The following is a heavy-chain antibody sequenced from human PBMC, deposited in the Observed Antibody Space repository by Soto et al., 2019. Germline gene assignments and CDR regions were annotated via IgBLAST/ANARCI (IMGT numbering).Heavy chain of an antibody. V-gene: IGHV3-30*04. CDR3: AGRSGSSDY. J-gene: IGHJ4*02. CDR2: NSYDEIDK. Sequence: QPGGSLRLSCAASGFTFSNYTMHWVRQAPGKGLEWVALNSYDEIDKYFADAVKGRFTISRDNSKNTLYLQMDSLRAEDTAVYYCAGRSGSSDYWGRGTLVPVSS. D-gene: IGHD3-10*01. CDR1: GFTFSNYT.